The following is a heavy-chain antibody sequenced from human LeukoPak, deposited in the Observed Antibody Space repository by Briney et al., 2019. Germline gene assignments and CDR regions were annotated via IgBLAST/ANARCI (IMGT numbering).Heavy chain of an antibody. CDR1: GCSISSYY. D-gene: IGHD3-3*01. CDR2: TYTSGST. Sequence: SETLSLTCTGPGCSISSYYWSWIRQPPGKGLEWIRRTYTSGSTNYNPSLKSRVTISVDTSKNQFSLKLSSVTAADTAVYYCARELGENYDFWSGYYTLDYWGQGTLVTVSS. V-gene: IGHV4-4*08. CDR3: ARELGENYDFWSGYYTLDY. J-gene: IGHJ4*02.